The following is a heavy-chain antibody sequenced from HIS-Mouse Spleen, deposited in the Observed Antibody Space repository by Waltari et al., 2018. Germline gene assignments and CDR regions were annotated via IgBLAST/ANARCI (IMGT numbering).Heavy chain of an antibody. V-gene: IGHV4-39*07. CDR2: IYYSGVT. CDR3: AREIPYSSSWYDWYFDL. Sequence: QLQLQESGPGLVKPSETLSLTCTVSGGSISSSSYYWGWIRQPPGKGLEWIGSIYYSGVTYYNPSLKSRVTISVDTSKNPFSLKLSSVTAADTAVYYCAREIPYSSSWYDWYFDLWGRGTLVTVSS. D-gene: IGHD6-13*01. J-gene: IGHJ2*01. CDR1: GGSISSSSYY.